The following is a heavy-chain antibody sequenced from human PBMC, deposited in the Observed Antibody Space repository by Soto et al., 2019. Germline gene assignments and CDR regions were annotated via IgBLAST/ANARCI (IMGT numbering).Heavy chain of an antibody. J-gene: IGHJ4*02. D-gene: IGHD4-17*01. CDR2: ISSSSSYI. Sequence: GGSLRLSCAASGFTFSSYSMNWVRQAPGKGLEWVSSISSSSSYIYYADSVKGRFTISRDNAKNSLYLQMNSLRAEDTAVYYCARVMRSLYGDYSDNQRPAFDYWGQGTLVTVSS. V-gene: IGHV3-21*01. CDR1: GFTFSSYS. CDR3: ARVMRSLYGDYSDNQRPAFDY.